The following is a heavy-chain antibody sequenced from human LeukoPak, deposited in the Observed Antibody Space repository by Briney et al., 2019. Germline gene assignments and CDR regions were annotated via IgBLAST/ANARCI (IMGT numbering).Heavy chain of an antibody. J-gene: IGHJ4*02. CDR3: VQGYYFDY. Sequence: GASVKVSCKASGYTFTGYYMHWVRQAPGQGLEWMGWINPNSGGTNYAQKFQGRVTMTEDTSTDTAYMELSSLRSEDTAVYYCVQGYYFDYWGQGTLVTVSS. CDR2: INPNSGGT. D-gene: IGHD2-15*01. V-gene: IGHV1-2*02. CDR1: GYTFTGYY.